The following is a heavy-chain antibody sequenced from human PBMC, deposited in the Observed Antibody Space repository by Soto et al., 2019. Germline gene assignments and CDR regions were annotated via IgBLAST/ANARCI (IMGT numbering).Heavy chain of an antibody. CDR3: AKNPGYYYDSTGYHFDY. D-gene: IGHD3-22*01. Sequence: GGSLRLSCAASEFTFSTYAMSWVRQAPGKGLEWVSAISYGGGTTYYADSVKGRFTISRDNSKNTLYLQMNSLRAEDTAVYYCAKNPGYYYDSTGYHFDYWGQGT. J-gene: IGHJ4*02. V-gene: IGHV3-23*01. CDR2: ISYGGGTT. CDR1: EFTFSTYA.